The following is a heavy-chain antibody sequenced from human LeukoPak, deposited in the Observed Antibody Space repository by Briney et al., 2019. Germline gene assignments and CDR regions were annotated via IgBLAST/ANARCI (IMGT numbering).Heavy chain of an antibody. J-gene: IGHJ4*02. D-gene: IGHD3-10*01. CDR2: ISSSSSYI. Sequence: GGSLRLSCAASGFTFSSYSMNWVRQAPGKGLEWVSSISSSSSYIYYADSVKGRFTISRDNAKNSLYLQMNSLRAEDTAVYYCAREGLLWLEVLDLPLYYFDYWGQGTLVTVSS. CDR1: GFTFSSYS. CDR3: AREGLLWLEVLDLPLYYFDY. V-gene: IGHV3-21*01.